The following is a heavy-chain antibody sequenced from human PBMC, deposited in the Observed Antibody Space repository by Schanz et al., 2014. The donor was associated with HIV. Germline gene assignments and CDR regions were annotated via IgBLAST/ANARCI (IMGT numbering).Heavy chain of an antibody. CDR2: ISYDGSNE. Sequence: QVQLVESGGGVVQPGRSLRLSCAASGFTFSSYGMHWVRQAPGKGLEWVAVISYDGSNEYYGDSVKGRFTISRDNSKNTLYLQMNSLRAEDTAVYFCAKGQRGILRWDIDCWGQGTLVTVSS. V-gene: IGHV3-30*18. CDR3: AKGQRGILRWDIDC. D-gene: IGHD6-13*01. CDR1: GFTFSSYG. J-gene: IGHJ4*02.